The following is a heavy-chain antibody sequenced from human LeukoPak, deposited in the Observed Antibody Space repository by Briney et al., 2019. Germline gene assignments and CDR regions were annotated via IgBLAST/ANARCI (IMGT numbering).Heavy chain of an antibody. CDR2: TYYRSTWYN. CDR3: ARRLTQYDCFDP. Sequence: SQTLSLTCAISGDSVSSNSVTWNWIRQSPSRGLEWLGRTYYRSTWYNDYAVSVRGRITVNPDTSKNQFSLHLNSVTPGDTAVYYCARRLTQYDCFDPWGQGILVTISS. D-gene: IGHD2-2*01. J-gene: IGHJ5*02. CDR1: GDSVSSNSVT. V-gene: IGHV6-1*01.